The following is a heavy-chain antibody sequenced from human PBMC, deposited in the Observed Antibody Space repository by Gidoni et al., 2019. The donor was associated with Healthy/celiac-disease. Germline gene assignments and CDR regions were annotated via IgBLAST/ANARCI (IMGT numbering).Heavy chain of an antibody. CDR2: TRNKANSYTT. CDR1: GLTFSDHY. CDR3: AREFEYYYDSSGYYYEGYYFDY. V-gene: IGHV3-72*01. J-gene: IGHJ4*02. D-gene: IGHD3-22*01. Sequence: EVQLVESGGGLVQPGGSLRLSCAASGLTFSDHYMDWVRQAPGKGLEWVGRTRNKANSYTTEYAASVKGRFTISRDDSKNSLYLQMNSLKTEDTAVYYCAREFEYYYDSSGYYYEGYYFDYWGQGTLVTVSS.